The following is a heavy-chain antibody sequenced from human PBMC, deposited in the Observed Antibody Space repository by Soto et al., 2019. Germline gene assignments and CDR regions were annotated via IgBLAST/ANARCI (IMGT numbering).Heavy chain of an antibody. D-gene: IGHD3-10*01. CDR3: ARHMFRWFGEFNHYDGLDV. Sequence: SETLSLTCTVSGGSISSSSYYWGWIRQPPGKGLEWIGSIYYSGSTYYNPSLKSRVTISVDTSKNQFSLKLSSVTAADTAVYYCARHMFRWFGEFNHYDGLDVWGQGTTDTVSS. V-gene: IGHV4-39*01. CDR1: GGSISSSSYY. CDR2: IYYSGST. J-gene: IGHJ6*02.